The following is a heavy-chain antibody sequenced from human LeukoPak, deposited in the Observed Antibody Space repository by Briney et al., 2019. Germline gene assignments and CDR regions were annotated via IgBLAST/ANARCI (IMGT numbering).Heavy chain of an antibody. V-gene: IGHV3-7*01. J-gene: IGHJ4*02. Sequence: GGSLRLSCAASGFTFSSYWMSWVRQAPGKGLEWVANIKQDGSEKYYVDSVKGRFTISRDNAKNSLYLQMNSLRAEDTAVYYCARDRRGGSYSPSAFDYWGQGTLVTVSS. D-gene: IGHD1-26*01. CDR3: ARDRRGGSYSPSAFDY. CDR1: GFTFSSYW. CDR2: IKQDGSEK.